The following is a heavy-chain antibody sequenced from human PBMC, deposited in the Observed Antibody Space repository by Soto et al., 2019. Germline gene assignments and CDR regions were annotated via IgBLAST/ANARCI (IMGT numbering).Heavy chain of an antibody. CDR1: GFTFSGSA. D-gene: IGHD1-20*01. CDR3: ILSSRDTWNDPASEPD. CDR2: IRSKANSYAT. J-gene: IGHJ4*02. V-gene: IGHV3-73*01. Sequence: EVQLVESGGGLVQPGGSLKLSCAASGFTFSGSAMHWVRQATGKGLEWVGRIRSKANSYATAYAASVKGRFTISRDDSKITAYLQMNSLKTEHTAVYYCILSSRDTWNDPASEPDWGQGPLVTVSS.